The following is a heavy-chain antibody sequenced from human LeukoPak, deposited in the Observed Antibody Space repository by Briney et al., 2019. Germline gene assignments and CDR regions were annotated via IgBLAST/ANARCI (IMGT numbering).Heavy chain of an antibody. J-gene: IGHJ6*03. CDR2: ISSSGSTI. CDR3: ARANRDYGDYGVYYYYMDV. D-gene: IGHD4-17*01. CDR1: GFTFSDYY. V-gene: IGHV3-11*04. Sequence: PGGSLRLSCAASGFTFSDYYMTWIRQAPGKGLEWVSYISSSGSTIYYGDSVKGRFTTSRDNAKTSLYLQMSSLRAEDTAVYYCARANRDYGDYGVYYYYMDVWGKGTTVTVSS.